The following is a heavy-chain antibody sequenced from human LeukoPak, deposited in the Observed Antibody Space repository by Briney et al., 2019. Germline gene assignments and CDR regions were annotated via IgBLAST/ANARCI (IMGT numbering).Heavy chain of an antibody. V-gene: IGHV3-74*01. CDR1: GFTFSSYA. Sequence: GGSLRLSCAASGFTFSSYAMSWVRQAPGQGLVWVSRINGDGSTTNHADSVKGQFTISRDNAKSTLYLQVNSLRVEDAAVYYCARVVLSGAYQIDLWGQGTLVTVSS. D-gene: IGHD2/OR15-2a*01. J-gene: IGHJ5*02. CDR2: INGDGSTT. CDR3: ARVVLSGAYQIDL.